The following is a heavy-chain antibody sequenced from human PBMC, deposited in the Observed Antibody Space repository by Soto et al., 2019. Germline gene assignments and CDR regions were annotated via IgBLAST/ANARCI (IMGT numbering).Heavy chain of an antibody. CDR2: VRTYAYGETT. Sequence: PGGSLRLSCTTSGFTFGDYAMSWFCQTPGKGLEWVGFVRTYAYGETTEYAASVKGRFTVGRDNSRSTAYLHMSSLKTEDTGVYFCSRDCPCGLGYCTNGACFPNDFWGQGTLVTVSS. CDR1: GFTFGDYA. CDR3: SRDCPCGLGYCTNGACFPNDF. J-gene: IGHJ4*02. D-gene: IGHD2-8*01. V-gene: IGHV3-49*03.